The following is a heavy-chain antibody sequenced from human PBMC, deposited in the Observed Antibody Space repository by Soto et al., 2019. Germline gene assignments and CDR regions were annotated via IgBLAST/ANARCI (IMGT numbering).Heavy chain of an antibody. CDR2: TKHKAASYTT. Sequence: GSLRLSGAASVFTLSDHFMEWVRQAPGKGLEWVGRTKHKAASYTTDYAASVNGRFTISRDDSKNSLYLQMNSLKTEDTAMYYCVTLQFSRWFYWGLGTLVTVSS. CDR3: VTLQFSRWFY. CDR1: VFTLSDHF. V-gene: IGHV3-72*01. D-gene: IGHD4-4*01. J-gene: IGHJ4*02.